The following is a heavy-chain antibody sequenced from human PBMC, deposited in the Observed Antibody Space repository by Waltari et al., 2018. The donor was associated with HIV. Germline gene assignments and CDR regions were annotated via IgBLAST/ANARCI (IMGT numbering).Heavy chain of an antibody. CDR2: IYYSWRT. CDR3: ARAVQGYCSGGSCENYFDY. Sequence: QLQLQESGPGLVKPSETLSLTCTVSGGSISSSSYYWGWIRQPPGKGLEWIGSIYYSWRTYYNPSLKSRVTISVDTSKNQFSLKLSSVTAADTAVYYCARAVQGYCSGGSCENYFDYWGQGTLVTVSS. V-gene: IGHV4-39*01. J-gene: IGHJ4*02. D-gene: IGHD2-15*01. CDR1: GGSISSSSYY.